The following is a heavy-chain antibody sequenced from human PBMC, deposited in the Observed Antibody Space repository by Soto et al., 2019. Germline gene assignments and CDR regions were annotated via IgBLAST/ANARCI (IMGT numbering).Heavy chain of an antibody. CDR3: ARDPHYYGSGSYYRGFMDYYGMDV. V-gene: IGHV1-2*04. Sequence: ASVKVSCKASGYTFTGYYMHWVRQAPGQGLEWKKWINPNSGGTNYAQKFQGWVTMTRDTSISTAYTELSRLRSDDTAVYYCARDPHYYGSGSYYRGFMDYYGMDVWGQGTTVTVSS. J-gene: IGHJ6*02. CDR2: INPNSGGT. D-gene: IGHD3-10*01. CDR1: GYTFTGYY.